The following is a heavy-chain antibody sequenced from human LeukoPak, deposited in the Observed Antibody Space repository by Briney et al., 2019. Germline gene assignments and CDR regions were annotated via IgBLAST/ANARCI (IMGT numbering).Heavy chain of an antibody. D-gene: IGHD3-3*01. CDR3: ARHGRDYDFWSGYSVPFDY. J-gene: IGHJ4*02. Sequence: SETLSLTCTVSGGSISSYYWSWIRQPPGKGLEWIGYIYYSGSTNYNPSLKSRVTISVDTSKNQFSLKLSSVTAADTAVYYCARHGRDYDFWSGYSVPFDYWGQGTLVTVSS. CDR2: IYYSGST. CDR1: GGSISSYY. V-gene: IGHV4-59*08.